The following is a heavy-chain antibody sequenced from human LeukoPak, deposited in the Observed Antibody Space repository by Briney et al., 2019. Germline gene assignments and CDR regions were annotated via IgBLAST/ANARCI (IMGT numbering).Heavy chain of an antibody. CDR2: ISSSGRTI. CDR1: GFTFSSYE. Sequence: GGSLRLSCAASGFTFSSYEMNWVRQAPGKGLEWVSYISSSGRTIYYAAPVKGRFTISRDDSKNTLYLQMNSLKTEDTAVYYCATIILGGSFDHWGQGTLVTVSS. V-gene: IGHV3-48*03. D-gene: IGHD1-26*01. CDR3: ATIILGGSFDH. J-gene: IGHJ5*02.